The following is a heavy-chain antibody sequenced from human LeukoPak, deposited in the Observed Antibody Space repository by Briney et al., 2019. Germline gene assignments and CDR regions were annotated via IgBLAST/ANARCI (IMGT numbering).Heavy chain of an antibody. J-gene: IGHJ4*02. CDR1: GYTFTGYY. Sequence: GASVKVSCKASGYTFTGYYMHWVRQAPGQGLEWMGWINPNSGGTNYAQKFQGRVTMTRDTSISTAYMELSRLRSDDTAVYYCAREFREESLWFGELRSFFDYWGQGTLVTVSS. CDR3: AREFREESLWFGELRSFFDY. V-gene: IGHV1-2*02. D-gene: IGHD3-10*01. CDR2: INPNSGGT.